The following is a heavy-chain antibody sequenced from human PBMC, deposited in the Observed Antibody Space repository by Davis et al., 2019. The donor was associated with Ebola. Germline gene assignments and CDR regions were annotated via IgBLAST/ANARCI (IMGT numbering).Heavy chain of an antibody. Sequence: LRLSCTVSGGSISSGGYYWSWIRQHPGKGLEWIGYIYYSGSTYYNPSLKSRVTISVDTSKNQFSLKLSSVTAEDTAVYYCARDLERRANYYGMDVWGQGTTVTVSS. CDR1: GGSISSGGYY. V-gene: IGHV4-31*03. J-gene: IGHJ6*02. D-gene: IGHD1-1*01. CDR3: ARDLERRANYYGMDV. CDR2: IYYSGST.